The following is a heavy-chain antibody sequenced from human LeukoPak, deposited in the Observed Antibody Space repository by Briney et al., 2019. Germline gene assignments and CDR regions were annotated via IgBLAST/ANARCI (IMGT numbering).Heavy chain of an antibody. CDR3: ARDRGYCSSTSCYALYYFDY. CDR2: ISYDGSNK. V-gene: IGHV3-30*04. Sequence: GRSLRLSCAASGFTFCSYAVHWVRQATGKGLEWGAVISYDGSNKYYADSVKGRFTISRDNSKNTLYLQMNSLRAEDTAVYYCARDRGYCSSTSCYALYYFDYWGQGTLVTVSS. D-gene: IGHD2-2*03. CDR1: GFTFCSYA. J-gene: IGHJ4*02.